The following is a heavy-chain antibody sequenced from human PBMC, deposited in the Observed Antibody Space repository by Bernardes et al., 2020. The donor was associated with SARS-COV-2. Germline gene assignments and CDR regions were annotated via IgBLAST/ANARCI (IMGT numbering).Heavy chain of an antibody. Sequence: SGPTLVKPTQTLTLTCTFSGFSLSTSGVGVGWIRQPPGKALEWLALIYWDDDKRYSPSLKSRLTITKDTSKNQVVLTMTNMDPVDTATYYCAHSRSTIFGVVIISYDWFAPWGQGTLVTVSS. CDR3: AHSRSTIFGVVIISYDWFAP. CDR2: IYWDDDK. V-gene: IGHV2-5*02. CDR1: GFSLSTSGVG. D-gene: IGHD3-3*01. J-gene: IGHJ5*02.